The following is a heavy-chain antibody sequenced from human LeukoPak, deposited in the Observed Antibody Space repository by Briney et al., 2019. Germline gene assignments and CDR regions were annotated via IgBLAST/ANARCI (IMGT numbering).Heavy chain of an antibody. CDR1: GYTFTSYD. V-gene: IGHV1-2*02. D-gene: IGHD5-18*01. CDR2: MNPNSGGT. Sequence: ASVKVSCKASGYTFTSYDINWVRQATGQGLEWMGWMNPNSGGTNYAQKFQGRVTMTRDTSTSTAYMELSRLRSDDTAVYYCARGRGGYSYIDYWGQGTLVTVSS. CDR3: ARGRGGYSYIDY. J-gene: IGHJ4*02.